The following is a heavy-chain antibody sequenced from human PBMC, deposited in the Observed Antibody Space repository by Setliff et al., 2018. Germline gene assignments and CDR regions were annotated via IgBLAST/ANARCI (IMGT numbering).Heavy chain of an antibody. CDR2: ISGSGGST. CDR1: GFTFSSYA. CDR3: AKDPARIFGVVINAFDY. J-gene: IGHJ4*02. Sequence: GGSLRLSCAASGFTFSSYAMSWVRQAPGKGLEWVSAISGSGGSTYYADSVKGRFTISRDNSKNTLYLQMNSLRAEDTAVYYCAKDPARIFGVVINAFDYWGQGTLVTVSS. D-gene: IGHD3-3*02. V-gene: IGHV3-23*01.